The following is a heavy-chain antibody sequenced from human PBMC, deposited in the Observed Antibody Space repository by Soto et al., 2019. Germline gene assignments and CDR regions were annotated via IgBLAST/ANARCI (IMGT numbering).Heavy chain of an antibody. CDR3: ARDRYGDDAFDI. CDR2: ISGSGGST. D-gene: IGHD4-17*01. Sequence: TGGSLRLSCAASGFTFSSYAMSWVRQAPGKGLEWVSDISGSGGSTYYADSVKGRFTISRDNAKNSLYLQMNSLRAEDTAVYYCARDRYGDDAFDIWGQGTMVTVSS. J-gene: IGHJ3*02. CDR1: GFTFSSYA. V-gene: IGHV3-23*01.